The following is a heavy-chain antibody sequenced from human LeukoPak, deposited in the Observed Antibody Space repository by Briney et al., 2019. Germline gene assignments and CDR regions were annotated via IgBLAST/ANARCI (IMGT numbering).Heavy chain of an antibody. J-gene: IGHJ4*02. CDR2: INPSGGST. CDR3: ARDSHGNFGVANFDY. CDR1: GYTFTSYY. V-gene: IGHV1-46*01. D-gene: IGHD3-3*02. Sequence: ASVKVSCKASGYTFTSYYMHWVRQAPGQGLEWMGIINPSGGSTSYAQKFQGRVTMTRDTSTSTVYMELSSLRSEDTAVYYCARDSHGNFGVANFDYWGQGTLATVSS.